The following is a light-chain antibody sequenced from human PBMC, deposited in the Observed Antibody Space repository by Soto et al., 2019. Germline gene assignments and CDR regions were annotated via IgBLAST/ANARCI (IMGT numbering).Light chain of an antibody. V-gene: IGKV1-33*01. CDR1: HDITRY. CDR3: QKCDYLPI. J-gene: IGKJ3*01. Sequence: DIQMTQSPSSLSASVGDRVTITCQASHDITRYLNWYQHKLGKAPKLLNYDASILEAGVQSRFSGSGSGTDFTFTISSLQPEDVATYYCQKCDYLPIFGPGTTVDLK. CDR2: DAS.